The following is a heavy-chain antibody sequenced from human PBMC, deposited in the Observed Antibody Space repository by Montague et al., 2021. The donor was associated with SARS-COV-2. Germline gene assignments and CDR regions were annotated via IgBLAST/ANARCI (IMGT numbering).Heavy chain of an antibody. V-gene: IGHV6-1*01. CDR3: ARGDEEQWLVHYYYYGMDV. J-gene: IGHJ6*02. D-gene: IGHD6-19*01. CDR2: TCHRSKWYN. CDR1: GDSVSSNSAA. Sequence: CAISGDSVSSNSAAWNWIRQSPSRGLEWLGRTCHRSKWYNDYAVSVKSRITINPDTSKNQFSLQLNSVTPEDTAVYYCARGDEEQWLVHYYYYGMDVWGQGTTVTVSS.